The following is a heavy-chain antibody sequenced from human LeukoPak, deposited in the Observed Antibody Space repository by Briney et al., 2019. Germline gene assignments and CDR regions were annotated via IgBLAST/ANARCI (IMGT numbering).Heavy chain of an antibody. V-gene: IGHV5-51*01. J-gene: IGHJ4*02. Sequence: GESLKISCKGSGYTFTSYWIGWVRQMPGKPLEWVGIFYPPDSATRYSPSSQGQVTISADKSINTAYLQWSSLKASDTAMYYCARRQGCSSTSYPPDYWGQGTLVTVSP. CDR3: ARRQGCSSTSYPPDY. CDR2: FYPPDSAT. CDR1: GYTFTSYW. D-gene: IGHD2-2*01.